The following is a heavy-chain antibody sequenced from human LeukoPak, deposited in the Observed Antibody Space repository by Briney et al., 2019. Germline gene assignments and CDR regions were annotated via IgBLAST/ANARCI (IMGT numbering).Heavy chain of an antibody. Sequence: SETLSLTCAVYGGSFSGYYWSWIRQPPGKGLEWIGEINHSGSTNYNPSLKSRVTISVDTSKNQFSLKLSSVTAADTAVYYCARIVVVPAAITNKYYYYYYGMDVWGQGTTVSVSS. CDR1: GGSFSGYY. CDR2: INHSGST. D-gene: IGHD2-2*02. V-gene: IGHV4-34*01. CDR3: ARIVVVPAAITNKYYYYYYGMDV. J-gene: IGHJ6*02.